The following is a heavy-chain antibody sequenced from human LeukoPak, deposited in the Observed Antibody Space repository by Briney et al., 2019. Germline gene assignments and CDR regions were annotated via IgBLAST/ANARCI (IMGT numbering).Heavy chain of an antibody. CDR3: TTGGYSYGGDDAFDI. CDR1: GFTFSNAW. Sequence: GGSLRLSCAASGFTFSNAWMSWVRQAPGKGLEWVGRITSKTDGGTTDYAAPVKGRFTISRDDSKNTLYLQMNSLKTEDTAVYYCTTGGYSYGGDDAFDIWGQGTMVTVSS. D-gene: IGHD5-18*01. V-gene: IGHV3-15*01. J-gene: IGHJ3*02. CDR2: ITSKTDGGTT.